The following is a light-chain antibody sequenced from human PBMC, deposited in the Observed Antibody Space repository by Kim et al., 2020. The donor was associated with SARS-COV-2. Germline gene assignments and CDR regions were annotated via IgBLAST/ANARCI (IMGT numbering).Light chain of an antibody. J-gene: IGKJ1*01. CDR3: QLSNSLTWT. CDR1: QSISSW. CDR2: DAS. Sequence: GDRVTITCRASQSISSWLAWYQQKPGKAPKLLIYDASSLDSGVPSRFSGSVSGTAFTLPITSLPPDDFATYYSQLSNSLTWTFGRGTTA. V-gene: IGKV1-5*01.